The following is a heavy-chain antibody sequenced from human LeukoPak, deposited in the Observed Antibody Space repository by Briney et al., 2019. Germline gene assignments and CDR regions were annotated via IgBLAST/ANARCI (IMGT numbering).Heavy chain of an antibody. CDR2: IKQDGSQK. Sequence: GGSLRLSCAASGFTFSSYEMNWVRQAPGKGLEWVANIKQDGSQKYYVDSVKGRFTISRDNANNLLYLQMNSLRAEDTAVYYCARESFAARWDWGQGTLVTVSS. J-gene: IGHJ4*02. CDR1: GFTFSSYE. CDR3: ARESFAARWD. D-gene: IGHD6-6*01. V-gene: IGHV3-7*01.